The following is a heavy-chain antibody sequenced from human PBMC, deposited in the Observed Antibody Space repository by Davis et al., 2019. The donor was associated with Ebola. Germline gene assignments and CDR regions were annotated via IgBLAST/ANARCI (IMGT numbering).Heavy chain of an antibody. D-gene: IGHD3-16*01. J-gene: IGHJ6*02. V-gene: IGHV4-34*01. CDR3: ARVTGRLGLYV. CDR2: INHSGST. CDR1: GFTVSSNY. Sequence: ESLKISCAASGFTVSSNYMSWVRQPPGKGLEWIGEINHSGSTNYNPSLKSRVTISVDTSKNQFSLKLSSVTAADTAVYYCARVTGRLGLYVWGQGTTVTVSS.